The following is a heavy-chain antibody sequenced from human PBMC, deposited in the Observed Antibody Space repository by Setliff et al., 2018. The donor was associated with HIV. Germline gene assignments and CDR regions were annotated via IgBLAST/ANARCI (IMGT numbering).Heavy chain of an antibody. Sequence: LRLSCANSGFTFTDYAMHWVRQAPGKGLECVAVITDDGSNKYYADSVKGRFTISRDSSKNTLYLEMNSLRVEDTAEYYCATARIPTGGVLTSLDFWGQGTLVTVSS. D-gene: IGHD3-3*01. J-gene: IGHJ4*02. CDR3: ATARIPTGGVLTSLDF. CDR1: GFTFTDYA. V-gene: IGHV3-30*01. CDR2: ITDDGSNK.